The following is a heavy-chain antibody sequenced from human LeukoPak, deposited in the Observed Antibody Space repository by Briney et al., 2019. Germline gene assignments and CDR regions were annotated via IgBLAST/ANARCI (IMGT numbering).Heavy chain of an antibody. CDR1: GFTFSSYW. CDR3: ARDRGGYDLIDFDY. J-gene: IGHJ4*02. Sequence: GGSLRLSCAASGFTFSSYWMSWVRQAPGKGLEWVANIKQDGSEKYYVDSVKGRFTISRDNAKNSLYLQMNSLRAEDTAVYYCARDRGGYDLIDFDYWGQGTLVTVSS. V-gene: IGHV3-7*03. CDR2: IKQDGSEK. D-gene: IGHD5-12*01.